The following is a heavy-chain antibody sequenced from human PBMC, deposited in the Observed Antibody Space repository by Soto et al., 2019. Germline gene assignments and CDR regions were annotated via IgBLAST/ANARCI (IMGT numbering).Heavy chain of an antibody. CDR3: TTGDDGSRCYGIYY. CDR2: INSRSDGGTT. J-gene: IGHJ4*02. Sequence: EVQLVESGGGLVKPGGALRLSCTGCGFTLANAWMNWVRQAPGKGLEWVGRINSRSDGGTTDYAAPVNGRFNISRDDSRNTLFLQMNSLKAEDTAVYYCTTGDDGSRCYGIYYWGQGTLVSVSS. V-gene: IGHV3-15*07. CDR1: GFTLANAW. D-gene: IGHD6-13*01.